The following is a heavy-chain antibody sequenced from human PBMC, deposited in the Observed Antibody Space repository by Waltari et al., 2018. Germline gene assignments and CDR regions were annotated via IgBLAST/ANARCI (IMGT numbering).Heavy chain of an antibody. CDR1: GFTFSSYS. V-gene: IGHV3-48*01. Sequence: EVQLVESGGGLVQPGGSLRLSCAASGFTFSSYSMNWVRQAPGKGLEWVSYISSSSSTIYYADSVKVRFTIARDNAKNSLYLQMNSLRAEDTAVYYCASAPSRYSSGKDYWGQGTLVTVSS. CDR3: ASAPSRYSSGKDY. D-gene: IGHD6-19*01. CDR2: ISSSSSTI. J-gene: IGHJ4*02.